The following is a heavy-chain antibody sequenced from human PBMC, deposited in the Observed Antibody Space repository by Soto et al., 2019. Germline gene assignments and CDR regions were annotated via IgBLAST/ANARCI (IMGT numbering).Heavy chain of an antibody. CDR3: ARFVRHQLPTIDY. D-gene: IGHD1-26*01. CDR2: MNPSSGYT. CDR1: GYAFTNYD. Sequence: ASVKVSCKASGYAFTNYDINWVRQATGQGLEWLGWMNPSSGYTGYAQKFQGRVTMTGDTSISTAYMELSSLTSADTSVYYCARFVRHQLPTIDYWGQGALVTVSS. V-gene: IGHV1-8*01. J-gene: IGHJ4*02.